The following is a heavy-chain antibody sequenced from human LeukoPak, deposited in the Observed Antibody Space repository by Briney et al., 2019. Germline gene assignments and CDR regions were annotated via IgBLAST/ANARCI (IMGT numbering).Heavy chain of an antibody. J-gene: IGHJ3*02. D-gene: IGHD3-10*01. V-gene: IGHV3-48*02. CDR2: ISSSSSTI. Sequence: GGSLRLSCAASGFTFSSYSMNWVRQAPGKGLEWVSYISSSSSTIYYADSVKGRFTISRDNAKNSLYLQMNSLRDEDTAVDDCARDGMVRGVIIWDAFDIWGQGTMVTVSS. CDR3: ARDGMVRGVIIWDAFDI. CDR1: GFTFSSYS.